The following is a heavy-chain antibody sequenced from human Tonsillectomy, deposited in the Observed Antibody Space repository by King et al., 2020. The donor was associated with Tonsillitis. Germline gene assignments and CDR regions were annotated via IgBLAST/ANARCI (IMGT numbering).Heavy chain of an antibody. CDR2: FDPKDGET. CDR3: GTAARAKANYYGMNV. J-gene: IGHJ6*04. V-gene: IGHV1-24*01. Sequence: QLVQSGAEVRKPGASVKVSCKVSGYTLTELSMHWVRQGPGKGLEWMGSFDPKDGETMYAQKFQGRVTMTEDTSTDTAYLQLSSLTSEDTAVYYCGTAARAKANYYGMNVGGKGTTVTVSS. CDR1: GYTLTELS.